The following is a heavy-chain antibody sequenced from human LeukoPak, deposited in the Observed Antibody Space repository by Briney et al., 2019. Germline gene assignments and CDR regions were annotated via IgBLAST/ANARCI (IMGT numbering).Heavy chain of an antibody. V-gene: IGHV4-34*01. D-gene: IGHD5-12*01. Sequence: SETLSLTCAVYGGSFSGYYWSWIRQPPGKGLEWIGEINHSGSTNYNPSLTSRVTISVDTSKNQFSLKLSSVTAADTAVYYCARGTTPGYSGHGGALDAFDIWGQGTVVTVSS. CDR2: INHSGST. J-gene: IGHJ3*02. CDR1: GGSFSGYY. CDR3: ARGTTPGYSGHGGALDAFDI.